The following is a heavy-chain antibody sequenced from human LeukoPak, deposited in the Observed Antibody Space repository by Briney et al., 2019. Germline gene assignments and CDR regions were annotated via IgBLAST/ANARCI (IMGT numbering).Heavy chain of an antibody. CDR1: GGSISSSSYY. CDR2: IYHSGST. CDR3: ARNPDDYEFDY. V-gene: IGHV4-30-2*01. Sequence: SETLSLTCTVSGGSISSSSYYWGWIRQPPGKGLEWIGYIYHSGSTYYNPSLKSRVTISVDRSKNQFSLKLSSVTAADTAVYYCARNPDDYEFDYWGQGTLVTVSS. D-gene: IGHD4-17*01. J-gene: IGHJ4*02.